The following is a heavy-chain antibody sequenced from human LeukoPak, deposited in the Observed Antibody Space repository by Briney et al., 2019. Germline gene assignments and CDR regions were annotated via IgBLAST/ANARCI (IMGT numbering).Heavy chain of an antibody. CDR3: AKDSIVVVAARGTIDY. V-gene: IGHV3-23*01. CDR2: INGSGGST. D-gene: IGHD2-15*01. Sequence: GGSLRLSCAASGFTFSSYAMSWVRQAPGKGLEWVSAINGSGGSTYYADSVKGRFTISRDKSKNMLYLQMNSLRAEDTAVYYCAKDSIVVVAARGTIDYWGQGTLVTVPS. J-gene: IGHJ4*02. CDR1: GFTFSSYA.